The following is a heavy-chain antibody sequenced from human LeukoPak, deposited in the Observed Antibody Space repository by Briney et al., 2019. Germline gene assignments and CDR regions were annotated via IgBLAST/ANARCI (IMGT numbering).Heavy chain of an antibody. D-gene: IGHD3-16*01. Sequence: SQTLSLTCTVSGGSITSSSYYWGWIRQPPGKWLEWIGIIYFSGSTYCNPSLKSRVTISVDTSKNQFSLKLSSVTAADTAVYYCARRRFGDSALDYWGQGTMVSVSS. CDR2: IYFSGST. CDR3: ARRRFGDSALDY. J-gene: IGHJ4*02. V-gene: IGHV4-39*01. CDR1: GGSITSSSYY.